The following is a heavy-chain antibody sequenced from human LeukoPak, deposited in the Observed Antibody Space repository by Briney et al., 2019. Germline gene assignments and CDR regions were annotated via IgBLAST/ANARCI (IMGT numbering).Heavy chain of an antibody. J-gene: IGHJ6*03. V-gene: IGHV4-59*01. CDR2: IYYSGST. Sequence: SETLSLTCTVSGGSISSYYWSWIRQPPGKGLEWIGYIYYSGSTNYNPSLKSRVTISVDTSKNQFSLKLSSVTAADTAVYYCARSIDFWSGGNYYYMDVWGKGTTVTVSS. CDR1: GGSISSYY. CDR3: ARSIDFWSGGNYYYMDV. D-gene: IGHD3-3*01.